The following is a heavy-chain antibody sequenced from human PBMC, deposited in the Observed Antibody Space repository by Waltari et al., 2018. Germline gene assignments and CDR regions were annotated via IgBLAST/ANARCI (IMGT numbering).Heavy chain of an antibody. Sequence: QVQLVESGGGVVQPGGSLRLSCAASAFTCSTYGMHWVRQTPGKGLEWVTFIRNDGSDKDYADSVKGRFTVSRDNSKNTLYLQMSNLRAEDTAVYYCAKRGDISSHGAFDIWGQGTMVTVSS. J-gene: IGHJ3*02. CDR3: AKRGDISSHGAFDI. D-gene: IGHD3-10*01. CDR2: IRNDGSDK. CDR1: AFTCSTYG. V-gene: IGHV3-30*02.